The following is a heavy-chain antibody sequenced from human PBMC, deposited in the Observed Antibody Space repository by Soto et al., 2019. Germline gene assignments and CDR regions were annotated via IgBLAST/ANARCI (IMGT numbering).Heavy chain of an antibody. J-gene: IGHJ3*02. CDR3: ARVPVVASLVGALDI. Sequence: GGSLRLSCAASGFTFSSYGMHWVRQAPGKGLEWVAVIWYDGSNKYYADSVKGRFTISRDNSKNTLYLQMNSLRAEDTAVYYCARVPVVASLVGALDIWGQGTMSPSPQ. CDR2: IWYDGSNK. D-gene: IGHD6-6*01. CDR1: GFTFSSYG. V-gene: IGHV3-33*01.